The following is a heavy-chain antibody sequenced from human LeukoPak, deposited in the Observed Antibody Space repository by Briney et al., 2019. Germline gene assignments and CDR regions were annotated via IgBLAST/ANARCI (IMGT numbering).Heavy chain of an antibody. J-gene: IGHJ5*02. V-gene: IGHV3-21*04. D-gene: IGHD3-10*01. Sequence: PGGSLRLSCAASGFTFSSYSMNCVRQAPGKGLEWVSSISSSSSYIYYADSVKGRFTISRDNSKNMVNLHMNSLRAEDTAVYYCARDLSGSGLNWFDPWGQGTLVTVSS. CDR3: ARDLSGSGLNWFDP. CDR1: GFTFSSYS. CDR2: ISSSSSYI.